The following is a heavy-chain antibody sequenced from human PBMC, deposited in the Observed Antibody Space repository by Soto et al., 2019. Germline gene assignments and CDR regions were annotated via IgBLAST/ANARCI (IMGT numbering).Heavy chain of an antibody. CDR3: ARMTYYDFLTGYPSGYCFDY. CDR1: GGSITTNY. CDR2: IYYRGST. V-gene: IGHV4-59*01. D-gene: IGHD3-9*01. Sequence: SETLSLTCTVSGGSITTNYWSWIRQPPGKGLEWIGYIYYRGSTNYNPSLKSRVTISVDTSKNQFSLKLGSVTAADTAVYYCARMTYYDFLTGYPSGYCFDYWGQGTLVTVSS. J-gene: IGHJ4*02.